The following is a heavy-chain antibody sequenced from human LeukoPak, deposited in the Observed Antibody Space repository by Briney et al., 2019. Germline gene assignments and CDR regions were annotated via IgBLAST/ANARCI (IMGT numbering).Heavy chain of an antibody. D-gene: IGHD5-18*01. CDR3: ARAGYSYGFNNYYYYYYMDV. V-gene: IGHV3-30*04. CDR1: GFTFSSYA. J-gene: IGHJ6*03. Sequence: GGSLRLSCAASGFTFSSYAMHWVRQAPGKGLEWVAVISYDGSNKYYADSVKGRFTISRDNSKNTLYLQMNSLRAEDTAAYYCARAGYSYGFNNYYYYYYMDVWGKGTTVTVSS. CDR2: ISYDGSNK.